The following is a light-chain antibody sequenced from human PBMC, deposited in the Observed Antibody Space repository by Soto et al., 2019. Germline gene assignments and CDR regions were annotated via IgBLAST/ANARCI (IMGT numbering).Light chain of an antibody. Sequence: DIQLTQSPSFLSASVGDRVTITCRASQGISSHLAWYQQKPGKAPKLLIYTASTLQSGVPSRFSGSGSGTEFTLTISSLQPEDFATYYCQQLNTYLSLTFGGGTKVEIK. CDR1: QGISSH. CDR2: TAS. J-gene: IGKJ4*01. V-gene: IGKV1-9*01. CDR3: QQLNTYLSLT.